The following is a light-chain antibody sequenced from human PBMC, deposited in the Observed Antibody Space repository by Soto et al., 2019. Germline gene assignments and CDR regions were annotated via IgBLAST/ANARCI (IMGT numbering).Light chain of an antibody. CDR2: AAS. V-gene: IGKV1-39*01. J-gene: IGKJ5*01. CDR3: QQSYIAPPIP. Sequence: DFQMTQSPSSLSASVGDRVTITCRASQSVSRYLYWYQHKPGKAPKLLINAASNLRSGVPSRFSGSGSGTDFTLTIDGLQPEDFAVYYCQQSYIAPPIPFGQGTRLE. CDR1: QSVSRY.